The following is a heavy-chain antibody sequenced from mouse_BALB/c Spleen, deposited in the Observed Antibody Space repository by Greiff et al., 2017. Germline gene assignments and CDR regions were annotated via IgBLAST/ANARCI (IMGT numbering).Heavy chain of an antibody. CDR2: ISSGSSTI. V-gene: IGHV5-17*02. Sequence: DVMLVESGGGLVQPGGSRKLSCAASGFTFSSFGMHWVRQAPEKGLEWVAYISSGSSTIYYADTVKGRFTISRDNPKNTLFLQMTSLRSEDTAMYYCARRRRDWYFDVWGAGTTVTVSS. J-gene: IGHJ1*01. CDR1: GFTFSSFG. CDR3: ARRRRDWYFDV.